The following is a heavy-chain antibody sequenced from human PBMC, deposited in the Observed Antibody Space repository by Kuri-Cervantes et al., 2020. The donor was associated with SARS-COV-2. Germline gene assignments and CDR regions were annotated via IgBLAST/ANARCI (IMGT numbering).Heavy chain of an antibody. CDR1: GFTFSSYS. CDR3: ARDQYYYYGMDV. J-gene: IGHJ6*02. CDR2: ISSSSSYI. Sequence: LSLTCAASGFTFSSYSMNWVRQAPGKGLEWVSSISSSSSYIYYADSVKGRFTISRDNAKNSLYLQMNSLRAEDTAVYYCARDQYYYYGMDVWGQGTTVTVSS. V-gene: IGHV3-21*01.